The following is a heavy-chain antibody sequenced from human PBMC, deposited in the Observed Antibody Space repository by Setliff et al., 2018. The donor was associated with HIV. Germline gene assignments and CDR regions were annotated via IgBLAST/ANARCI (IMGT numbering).Heavy chain of an antibody. D-gene: IGHD3-22*01. Sequence: SVKVSCKAIGGTFSTYSISWMRQAPGQGLEWLGGIIPLFGIPNYAQKFQDRVTITTGESTTAAYMELSSLRYEDTAVYYCARGPVVSGHGYVSFDYWGQGTLVTVSS. CDR3: ARGPVVSGHGYVSFDY. CDR1: GGTFSTYS. J-gene: IGHJ4*02. CDR2: IIPLFGIP. V-gene: IGHV1-69*05.